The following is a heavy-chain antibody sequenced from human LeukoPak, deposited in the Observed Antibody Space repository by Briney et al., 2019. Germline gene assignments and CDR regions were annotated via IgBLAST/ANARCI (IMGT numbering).Heavy chain of an antibody. V-gene: IGHV3-53*01. CDR3: AREQYSLRDDYHSGMDV. CDR2: IYSGGST. CDR1: GFTVSSNY. D-gene: IGHD5-18*01. J-gene: IGHJ6*02. Sequence: GGSLRLSCAASGFTVSSNYMSWVRQAPGKGLEWVSVIYSGGSTYYADSVKGRFTISRDNSKNTLYLQMNSLRAEDTAVYHCAREQYSLRDDYHSGMDVSGHGTTVTVSS.